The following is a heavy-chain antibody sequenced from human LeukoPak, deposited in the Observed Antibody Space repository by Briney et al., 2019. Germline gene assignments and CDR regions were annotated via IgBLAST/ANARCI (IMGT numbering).Heavy chain of an antibody. CDR3: ARDLFFYSSSSGFDI. D-gene: IGHD6-6*01. CDR1: GDSISSSNW. Sequence: PSGTLSLTCAVSGDSISSSNWWSWVRQPPGKGLEWIGEIYHSGSTNYNPSLKSRVTISVDTSKNQFSLKLSSVTAADTAVYYCARDLFFYSSSSGFDIWGQGTMVTVSS. V-gene: IGHV4-4*02. CDR2: IYHSGST. J-gene: IGHJ3*02.